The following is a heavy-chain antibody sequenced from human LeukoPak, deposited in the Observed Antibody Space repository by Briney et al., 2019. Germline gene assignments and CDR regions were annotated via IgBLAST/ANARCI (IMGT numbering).Heavy chain of an antibody. Sequence: PGGSLRLSCAASGFTFSSYEMNWVRQAPGKGLEWVSYISSSGSTIYYGDFAKGRFTISRGNAENSLYLQMNSLRAEDTAVYYCARDGKYCSSTSCHRPFDYWGQGTLVTVSS. J-gene: IGHJ4*02. CDR1: GFTFSSYE. CDR3: ARDGKYCSSTSCHRPFDY. D-gene: IGHD2-2*01. CDR2: ISSSGSTI. V-gene: IGHV3-48*03.